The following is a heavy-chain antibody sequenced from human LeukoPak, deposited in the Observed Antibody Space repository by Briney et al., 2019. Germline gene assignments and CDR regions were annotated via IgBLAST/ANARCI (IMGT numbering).Heavy chain of an antibody. CDR1: GYSFTNYG. J-gene: IGHJ5*02. Sequence: GASVKVSCKTSGYSFTNYGISWVRQAPGQGLEWMGWVSNYNGRAHYAQSFQGRITVTAEASTNTAYMELRSLTSDDTAVYYCARDYYETGAYNYDCFDPWGQGTLVTVSS. D-gene: IGHD3-22*01. V-gene: IGHV1-18*01. CDR2: VSNYNGRA. CDR3: ARDYYETGAYNYDCFDP.